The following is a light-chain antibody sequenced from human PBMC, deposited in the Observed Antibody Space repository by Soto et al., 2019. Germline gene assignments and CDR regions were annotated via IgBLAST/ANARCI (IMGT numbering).Light chain of an antibody. CDR2: GAS. J-gene: IGKJ3*01. CDR1: QSVSSSY. Sequence: EIVLTQSPGTLSLSPGERDTLSCRASQSVSSSYLAWYQQKPGQAPRLLIYGASSRATGIPDRFSGSGSGTDFTLTISRLEPEDFAVYYCQQYASSPFTFGPET. V-gene: IGKV3-20*01. CDR3: QQYASSPFT.